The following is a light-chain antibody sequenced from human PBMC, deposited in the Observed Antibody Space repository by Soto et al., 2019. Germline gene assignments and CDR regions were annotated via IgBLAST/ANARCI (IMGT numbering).Light chain of an antibody. Sequence: RYRRAIQRISSNLAWYQQKPGQTPRLLVYGASSRATGIPDRFSGSGSGTDLPLTISRLETEDVAVYSCQHHGTSPSNFGQGTRLEIK. CDR1: QRISSN. J-gene: IGKJ5*01. CDR3: QHHGTSPSN. V-gene: IGKV3-20*01. CDR2: GAS.